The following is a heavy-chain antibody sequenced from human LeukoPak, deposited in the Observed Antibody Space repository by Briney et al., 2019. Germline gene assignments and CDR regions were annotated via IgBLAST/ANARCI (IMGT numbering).Heavy chain of an antibody. V-gene: IGHV1-24*01. CDR1: GYTLTELS. CDR3: ATEEAAAGYFDY. J-gene: IGHJ4*02. Sequence: ASVKVSCKVSGYTLTELSMHWVRQAPGKGLEWMGGFDPEDGETIYAQKFQGRVTMTEDTSTDTAYMELSSLRSEDTAVYYCATEEAAAGYFDYWGQGTLVTVSS. CDR2: FDPEDGET. D-gene: IGHD6-13*01.